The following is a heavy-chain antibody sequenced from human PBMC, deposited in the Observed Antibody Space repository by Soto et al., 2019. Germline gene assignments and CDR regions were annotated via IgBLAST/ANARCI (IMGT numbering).Heavy chain of an antibody. V-gene: IGHV1-58*02. CDR3: AADHPHMAMGWPV. Sequence: VASVKVSCKASGFDFGSFGIQFLRQTRGRGLERIGWIVVVSGSTNYARQFQGRVAISRDVSSSTAYLDLYDLKSDDTAVYFCAADHPHMAMGWPVWGQGTTVTVAS. CDR1: GFDFGSFG. CDR2: IVVVSGST. J-gene: IGHJ6*02. D-gene: IGHD1-26*01.